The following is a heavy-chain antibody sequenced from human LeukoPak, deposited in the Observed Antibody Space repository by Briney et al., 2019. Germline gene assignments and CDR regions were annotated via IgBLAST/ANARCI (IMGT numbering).Heavy chain of an antibody. V-gene: IGHV1-18*01. J-gene: IGHJ4*02. Sequence: ASVKVSCKASGYTFTSYGISWVRQAPGQGLEWMGWISAYNGNTNYAQKLQGRVTMTTDTSTSTAYMELRSLRSDDTAVYYCARTARTAPLYYFDYWGQGTLVTVSS. CDR2: ISAYNGNT. D-gene: IGHD1-1*01. CDR3: ARTARTAPLYYFDY. CDR1: GYTFTSYG.